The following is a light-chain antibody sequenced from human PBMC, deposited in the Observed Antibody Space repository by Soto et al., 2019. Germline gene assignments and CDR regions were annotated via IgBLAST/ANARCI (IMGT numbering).Light chain of an antibody. J-gene: IGKJ5*01. V-gene: IGKV3-20*01. CDR3: LHYGGSPLT. CDR1: QSVSSSY. CDR2: GAS. Sequence: EVVLTQSPDTLSLPPGERATLSCRASQSVSSSYLAWYQQKPGQAPRLLIYGASTRATGIPDRFSGSGSGTDFTLTIGRLEPGDFAVYYCLHYGGSPLTFGQGTRLEIK.